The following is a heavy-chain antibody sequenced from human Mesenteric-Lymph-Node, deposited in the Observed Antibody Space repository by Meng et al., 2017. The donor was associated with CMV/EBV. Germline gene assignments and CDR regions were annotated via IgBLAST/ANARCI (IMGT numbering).Heavy chain of an antibody. J-gene: IGHJ4*02. CDR3: ARVDFGGIQY. D-gene: IGHD3-3*01. CDR2: HYTGDTT. Sequence: LSLTCAVSGINVSGNYMSWVRQAPGKGLEWVSVHYTGDTTQYADSVKGRFTISRDNSKNTVHLQMNSLRAEDTAIYYCARVDFGGIQYWGQGTLVTVSS. V-gene: IGHV3-66*02. CDR1: GINVSGNY.